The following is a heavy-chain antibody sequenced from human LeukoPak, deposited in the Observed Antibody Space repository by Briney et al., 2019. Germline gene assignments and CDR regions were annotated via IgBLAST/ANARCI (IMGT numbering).Heavy chain of an antibody. CDR3: AKDHCSGSCYPLHY. CDR1: GFTFSSYA. Sequence: PGGSLRLSCAASGFTFSSYAMSWVRQAPGKGLEWVSAISGSGGSTYYADSVKGRFTISRDNSKNTLYLQMNSLRAEDTAVYYCAKDHCSGSCYPLHYWGQGTLVTVSS. CDR2: ISGSGGST. V-gene: IGHV3-23*01. D-gene: IGHD2-15*01. J-gene: IGHJ4*02.